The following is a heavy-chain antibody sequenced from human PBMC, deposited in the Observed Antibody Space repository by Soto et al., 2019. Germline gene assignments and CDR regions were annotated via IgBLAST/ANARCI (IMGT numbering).Heavy chain of an antibody. CDR1: GGSITSKY. J-gene: IGHJ4*02. V-gene: IGHV4-59*01. CDR2: IDHSGTT. D-gene: IGHD5-12*01. Sequence: QAQLQESGPGLVKPSETLSLTCTVSGGSITSKYWNWFRQSPEKGLEWIGYIDHSGTTNYNPSLIRLVTVSAATPTNQFSLNVSSVTAADTAMYDCATGGGWLPDKWGQGTLVTVSS. CDR3: ATGGGWLPDK.